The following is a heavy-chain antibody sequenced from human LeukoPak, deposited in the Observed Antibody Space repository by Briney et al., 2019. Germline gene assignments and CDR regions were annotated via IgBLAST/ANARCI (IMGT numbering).Heavy chain of an antibody. CDR3: AKLAVAGTDGYFDY. D-gene: IGHD6-19*01. CDR2: ISWNSGSI. J-gene: IGHJ4*02. CDR1: GFTFDDYA. V-gene: IGHV3-9*01. Sequence: GGPLRLSCAASGFTFDDYAMHWVRQAPGKGLEWVSGISWNSGSIGYADSVKGRFTISRDNAKNSLYLQMNSLRAEDTALYYCAKLAVAGTDGYFDYWGQGTLVTVSS.